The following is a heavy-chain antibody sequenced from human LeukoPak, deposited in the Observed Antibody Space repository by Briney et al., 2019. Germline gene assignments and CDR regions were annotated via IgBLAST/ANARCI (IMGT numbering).Heavy chain of an antibody. Sequence: TLSLTCTVSGGSISSGGYYWSWIRQHPGKGLEWIGYIYYSGSTYYNPSLKSRVTISVDTSKDQFSLKLSSVTAADTAVYYCATTRDYYYYMDVWGKGTTVTVSS. CDR3: ATTRDYYYYMDV. D-gene: IGHD4-17*01. J-gene: IGHJ6*03. CDR1: GGSISSGGYY. CDR2: IYYSGST. V-gene: IGHV4-31*03.